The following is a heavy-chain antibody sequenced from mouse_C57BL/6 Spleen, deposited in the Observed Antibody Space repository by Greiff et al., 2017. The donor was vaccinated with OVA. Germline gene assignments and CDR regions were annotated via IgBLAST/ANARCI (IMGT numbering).Heavy chain of an antibody. V-gene: IGHV1-72*01. CDR1: GYTFTSYW. Sequence: QVQLQQPGAELVKPGASVKLSCKASGYTFTSYWMHWVKQRPGRGLEWIGRIDPNSGGTKYNEKFKSKATLTVDKPSSTAYMHLSSLTSEDSADYNGAREGVATDGCFDVWGTGTTVTVSS. D-gene: IGHD1-1*01. J-gene: IGHJ1*03. CDR3: AREGVATDGCFDV. CDR2: IDPNSGGT.